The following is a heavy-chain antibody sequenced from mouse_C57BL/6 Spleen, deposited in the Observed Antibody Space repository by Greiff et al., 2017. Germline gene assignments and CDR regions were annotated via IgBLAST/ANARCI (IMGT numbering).Heavy chain of an antibody. J-gene: IGHJ2*01. CDR1: GYTFTSYW. D-gene: IGHD2-1*01. CDR3: ARGGYGKYVNY. Sequence: QVQLKQPGAELVKPGASVKLSCKASGYTFTSYWMHWVKQRPGQGLEWIGMIHPTSGSTNYNEKFKSKATLTVDKSSSTAYMQLSSLTSEDSAVYYWARGGYGKYVNYWGQGTTLTVSS. CDR2: IHPTSGST. V-gene: IGHV1-64*01.